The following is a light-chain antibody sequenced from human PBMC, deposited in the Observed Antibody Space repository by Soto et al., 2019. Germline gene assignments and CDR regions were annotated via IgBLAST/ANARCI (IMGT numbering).Light chain of an antibody. CDR1: QSVSSSY. CDR3: QHSGSSPPIT. Sequence: EIVLTQSPDTLSLSPGERATLSCRASQSVSSSYLAWYQQKPGLAPRLLISGASSRATGIPDRFSGSGSGTDFTLTISRLEPEDFAVYYCQHSGSSPPITFGQGTRLEIK. CDR2: GAS. V-gene: IGKV3-20*01. J-gene: IGKJ5*01.